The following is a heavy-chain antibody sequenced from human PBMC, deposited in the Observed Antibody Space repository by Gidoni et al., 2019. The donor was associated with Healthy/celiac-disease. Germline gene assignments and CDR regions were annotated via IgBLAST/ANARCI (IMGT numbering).Heavy chain of an antibody. V-gene: IGHV3-21*01. J-gene: IGHJ6*03. D-gene: IGHD2-2*01. CDR2: ISSSSSYI. Sequence: EVQLVESGGGLVKPGGSLRLSCAASGFTFSRYSMNWVRQAPGKGLEWGSSISSSSSYIYYADSVKGRFTISRDNAKNSLYLQMNSLRAEDTAVYYCARALLVPDAMDYYYYMDVWGRGTTVTVSS. CDR3: ARALLVPDAMDYYYYMDV. CDR1: GFTFSRYS.